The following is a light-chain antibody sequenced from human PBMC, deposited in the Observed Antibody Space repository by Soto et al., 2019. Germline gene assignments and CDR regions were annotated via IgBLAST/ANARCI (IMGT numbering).Light chain of an antibody. Sequence: SVLTQPPSASGTPGQRVTISCSGSSSNIGRNYVYWYQQLPGTAPKLLICRTNQRPSGVPDRFSGSKSGTSASLAISGLRSEDEADYYCAAWDDSLSGVVFGGGTKLTVL. CDR3: AAWDDSLSGVV. CDR2: RTN. V-gene: IGLV1-47*01. J-gene: IGLJ2*01. CDR1: SSNIGRNY.